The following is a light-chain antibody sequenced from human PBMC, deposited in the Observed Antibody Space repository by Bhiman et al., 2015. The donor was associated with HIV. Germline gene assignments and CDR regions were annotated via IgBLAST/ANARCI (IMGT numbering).Light chain of an antibody. CDR3: QSYDLSLSGVV. CDR2: DGF. CDR1: YSNIGAPHY. V-gene: IGLV1-40*01. J-gene: IGLJ2*01. Sequence: QSVLTQPPSVSGAPGQTVTISCGGSYSNIGAPHYVHWYRQLPGAAPKLLVSDGFNGASGVSDRFSISASAASASLTITGLRPEDEADYYCQSYDLSLSGVVFGGGTKLTVL.